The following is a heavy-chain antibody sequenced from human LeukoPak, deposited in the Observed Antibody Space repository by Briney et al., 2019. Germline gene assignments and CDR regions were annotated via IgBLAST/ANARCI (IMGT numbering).Heavy chain of an antibody. CDR3: ARENDYGDY. CDR1: GFTFSSYA. V-gene: IGHV3-48*03. Sequence: GGSLRLSCAASGFTFSSYAMHWVRQAPGKGLEWVSYISSSGSTIYYADSVKGRFTISRDNAKNSLYLQMNSLRAEDTAVYYCARENDYGDYWGQGTLVTVSS. J-gene: IGHJ4*02. CDR2: ISSSGSTI.